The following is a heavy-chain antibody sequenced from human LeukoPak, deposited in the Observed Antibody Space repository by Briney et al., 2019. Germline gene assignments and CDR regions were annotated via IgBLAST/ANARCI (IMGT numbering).Heavy chain of an antibody. CDR1: GFSLNITGVG. D-gene: IGHD6-19*01. CDR2: LYWDDDK. V-gene: IGHV2-5*02. J-gene: IGHJ4*02. Sequence: SGPTLVNPTQTLTLTCTFSGFSLNITGVGVGWIRQPPGKALEWLALLYWDDDKRYSPSLKYRLSITRDTSKNQVVLTMTNMDPVDTATYYCAHRRPDSSVWYPFDFWGPGTLVTVSS. CDR3: AHRRPDSSVWYPFDF.